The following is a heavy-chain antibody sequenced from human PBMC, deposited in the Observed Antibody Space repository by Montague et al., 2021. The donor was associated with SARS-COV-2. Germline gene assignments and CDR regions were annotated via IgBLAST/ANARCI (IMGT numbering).Heavy chain of an antibody. CDR3: ARDLAYSYGFYYYGMDV. CDR2: IWYDGSNK. D-gene: IGHD5-18*01. Sequence: SLRLSCAASGITFSSYGMHWVRQAPGKGLEWVAVIWYDGSNKYYADSVKGRFTISRDNFKNTLYLQMNSLRAEDTAVYYCARDLAYSYGFYYYGMDVWGQGTTVTVSS. J-gene: IGHJ6*02. CDR1: GITFSSYG. V-gene: IGHV3-33*01.